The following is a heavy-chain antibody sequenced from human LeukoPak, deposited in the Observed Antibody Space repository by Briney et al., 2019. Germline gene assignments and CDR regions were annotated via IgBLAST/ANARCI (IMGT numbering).Heavy chain of an antibody. CDR3: ARHSGSITKFDY. J-gene: IGHJ4*02. V-gene: IGHV4-31*03. D-gene: IGHD2-21*01. CDR2: IYYSGST. Sequence: SQTLSLTCTVSGGSISSGGYYWSWIRQHPGKGLEWIGYIYYSGSTYYNPSLKSRVTISVDTSKNQFSLKLSSVTAADTAVYYCARHSGSITKFDYWGQGTLVTVSS. CDR1: GGSISSGGYY.